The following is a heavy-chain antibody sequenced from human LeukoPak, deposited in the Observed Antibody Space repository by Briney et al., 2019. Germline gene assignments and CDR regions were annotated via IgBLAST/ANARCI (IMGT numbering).Heavy chain of an antibody. V-gene: IGHV3-74*01. CDR1: GFTFSSYW. J-gene: IGHJ4*02. CDR2: INSDGSST. D-gene: IGHD6-19*01. Sequence: PGGSLRLSCAASGFTFSSYWMHWVRQAPGKGLVWVSRINSDGSSTSYADSVKGRFTISRDNAKNTLYLQTNSLRAEDTAVYYCARDEAAAPSGIAVAGTNLDYWGQGTLVTVSS. CDR3: ARDEAAAPSGIAVAGTNLDY.